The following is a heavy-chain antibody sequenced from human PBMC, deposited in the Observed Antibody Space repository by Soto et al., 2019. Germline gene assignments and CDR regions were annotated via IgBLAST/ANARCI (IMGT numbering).Heavy chain of an antibody. D-gene: IGHD6-13*01. CDR3: ARQQLLPFYYSLDV. CDR2: IYYRGST. CDR1: GGSISGYY. V-gene: IGHV4-59*01. Sequence: SETLTLTCTVSGGSISGYYWSWIRQAPGKGLEYIGYIYYRGSTNYNPSLKSRVTMSVDTSRYQFSLKVNSVTAADTAVYYCARQQLLPFYYSLDVWGQGTTVT. J-gene: IGHJ6*02.